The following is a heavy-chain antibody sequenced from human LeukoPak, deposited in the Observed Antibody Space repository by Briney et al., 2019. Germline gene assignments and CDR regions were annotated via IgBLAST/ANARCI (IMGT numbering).Heavy chain of an antibody. J-gene: IGHJ3*02. CDR1: GFSFTTYW. CDR2: IYPGDSNT. D-gene: IGHD3-22*01. CDR3: ARQVTSYYDSSGYYYPHDAFDI. V-gene: IGHV5-51*01. Sequence: GESLKISCTGSGFSFTTYWIGWVRQMPGKGLEWMGIIYPGDSNTRYSPSFQGQVTISADKSISTAYLQWSSLKASDTAMYYCARQVTSYYDSSGYYYPHDAFDIWGQGTMVTVSS.